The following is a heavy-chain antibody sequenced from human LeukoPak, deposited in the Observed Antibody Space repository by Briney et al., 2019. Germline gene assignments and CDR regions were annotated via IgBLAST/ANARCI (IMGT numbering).Heavy chain of an antibody. D-gene: IGHD3-10*01. J-gene: IGHJ5*02. CDR1: GYIFTNYW. Sequence: GESLQISCKGSGYIFTNYWIGWVRQVPGKGLEWMGIIYPGDSDTKYSPSFQGQVTISADKSISTAYLQWSSLKASDTAMYYCARRRGTMVRGASNWFDPWGQGTLVTVSS. CDR3: ARRRGTMVRGASNWFDP. V-gene: IGHV5-51*01. CDR2: IYPGDSDT.